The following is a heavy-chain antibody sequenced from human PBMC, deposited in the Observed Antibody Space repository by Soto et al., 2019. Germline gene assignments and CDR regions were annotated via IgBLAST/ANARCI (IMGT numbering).Heavy chain of an antibody. Sequence: SETLSLTCTVSGGSISSYYWSWIRQPPGKGLEWIGYIYYSGSTNYNPSLKSRVTISVDTSKNQFSLKLSSVTAADTAVYYCARLGYCSGGSCYLYYYYYMDVWGKGTTVTVSS. D-gene: IGHD2-15*01. V-gene: IGHV4-59*01. J-gene: IGHJ6*03. CDR2: IYYSGST. CDR3: ARLGYCSGGSCYLYYYYYMDV. CDR1: GGSISSYY.